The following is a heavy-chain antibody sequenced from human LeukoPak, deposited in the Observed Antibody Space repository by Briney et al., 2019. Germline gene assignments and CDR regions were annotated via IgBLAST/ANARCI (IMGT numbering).Heavy chain of an antibody. CDR3: VRDALILDY. Sequence: SETLSLTCAVSGYSISSGYYCGWIRQPPGKGLEWIGSMYNSGRTYYNPSLESRVPMSVDTSKNPSSLKLTSVTTADTAVDYCVRDALILDYWGQGTLVTVSS. V-gene: IGHV4-38-2*02. CDR1: GYSISSGYY. J-gene: IGHJ4*02. CDR2: MYNSGRT.